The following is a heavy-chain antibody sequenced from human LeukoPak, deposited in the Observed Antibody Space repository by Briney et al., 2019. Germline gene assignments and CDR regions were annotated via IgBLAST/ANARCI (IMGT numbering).Heavy chain of an antibody. CDR1: GFTFSSYA. V-gene: IGHV3-23*01. CDR2: ISGSGGST. Sequence: GGSLRLSCAASGFTFSSYAMSWVRQAPGKGLEWVSAISGSGGSTYYADSVKGRSTISRDNSKNTLYLQMNSLRAEDTAVYYCARARWELLMNAFDIWGQGTMVTVSS. J-gene: IGHJ3*02. D-gene: IGHD1-26*01. CDR3: ARARWELLMNAFDI.